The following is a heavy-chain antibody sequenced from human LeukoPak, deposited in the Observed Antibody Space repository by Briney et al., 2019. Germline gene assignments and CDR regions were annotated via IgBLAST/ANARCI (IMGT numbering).Heavy chain of an antibody. J-gene: IGHJ4*02. Sequence: GGSLRLSCAASGFTFSSYGMHWVRQAPGKGLEWVAFIRYDGSNKYYADSVKGRFTISRDNSKNTLYLQMGSLRAEDMAVYYCARWGDYLFDYWGQGTLVTVSS. V-gene: IGHV3-30*02. CDR3: ARWGDYLFDY. CDR2: IRYDGSNK. D-gene: IGHD3-16*01. CDR1: GFTFSSYG.